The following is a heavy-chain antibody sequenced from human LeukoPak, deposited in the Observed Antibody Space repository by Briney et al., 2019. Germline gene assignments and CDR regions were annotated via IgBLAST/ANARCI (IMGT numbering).Heavy chain of an antibody. Sequence: GGALRLSCAASGFTFSNYAMSWVRQAPGKGLEWVSAISGSGDNTYYADSVKGRFTVSRDNSKNTLYVQMKSLRAEDTAVYYCAKDFVVVPGNVNYFDYWGQGTLVTVSS. J-gene: IGHJ4*02. CDR1: GFTFSNYA. CDR2: ISGSGDNT. CDR3: AKDFVVVPGNVNYFDY. V-gene: IGHV3-23*01. D-gene: IGHD2-21*02.